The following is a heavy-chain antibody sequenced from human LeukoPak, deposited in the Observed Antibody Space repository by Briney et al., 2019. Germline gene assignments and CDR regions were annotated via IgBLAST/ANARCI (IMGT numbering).Heavy chain of an antibody. V-gene: IGHV3-23*01. CDR3: AKDLGPYSGSYYFDY. D-gene: IGHD1-26*01. Sequence: GGSLRLSCAASGFTFSSYAMSWVRQAPGKGLGWVSTISGSGGGTYYADSVKGRFTISRDNSKNTLYLQMNSLRAEDTAVYYCAKDLGPYSGSYYFDYWGQGTLVTVSS. CDR1: GFTFSSYA. J-gene: IGHJ4*02. CDR2: ISGSGGGT.